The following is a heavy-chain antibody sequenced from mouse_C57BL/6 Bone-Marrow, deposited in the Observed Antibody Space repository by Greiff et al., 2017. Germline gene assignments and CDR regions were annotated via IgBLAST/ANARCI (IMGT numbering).Heavy chain of an antibody. Sequence: QVQLQQPGAELVRPGTSVKLSCKASGYTFTSYWMHWVRQRPGQGLEWIGVIDPSASCTNYNQKFKGKATLTVDTSSSTAYMQLSSLTSRDAAVYYCARRGSSGYVLDDWGKGTTLTVSA. J-gene: IGHJ2*01. D-gene: IGHD3-2*02. CDR2: IDPSASCT. V-gene: IGHV1-59*01. CDR3: ARRGSSGYVLDD. CDR1: GYTFTSYW.